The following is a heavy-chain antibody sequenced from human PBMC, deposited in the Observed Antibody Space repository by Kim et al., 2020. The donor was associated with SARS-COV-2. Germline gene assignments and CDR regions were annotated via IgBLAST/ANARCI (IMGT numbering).Heavy chain of an antibody. Sequence: SETLSLTCTVSGGSVNSGGYYWSWIRQHPGKGLEWIGYIYYGGSTYYNPSLKSRVTISVATSNNQFSLKLRSVTAADTAVYYCARAVYYDSSGSYYLGFDYLGQGNLVTVSS. D-gene: IGHD3-22*01. CDR1: GGSVNSGGYY. J-gene: IGHJ4*02. V-gene: IGHV4-31*03. CDR3: ARAVYYDSSGSYYLGFDY. CDR2: IYYGGST.